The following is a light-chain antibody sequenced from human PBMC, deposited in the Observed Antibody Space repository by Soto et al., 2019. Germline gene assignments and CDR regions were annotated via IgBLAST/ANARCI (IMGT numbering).Light chain of an antibody. V-gene: IGLV2-18*02. J-gene: IGLJ3*02. CDR2: EVS. CDR3: SSFTISSTVV. Sequence: QSALTQPPSVSGSPGQSVTISCTGTSSDVGSYNRVSWYQQPPGTAPKLVIYEVSNRPSGVPDRFSGSKSGNTASLTISGLQAEDEADYYCSSFTISSTVVFGGGTKLTVL. CDR1: SSDVGSYNR.